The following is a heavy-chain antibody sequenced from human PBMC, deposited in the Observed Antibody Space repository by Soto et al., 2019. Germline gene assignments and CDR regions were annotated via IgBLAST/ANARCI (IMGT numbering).Heavy chain of an antibody. V-gene: IGHV3-74*01. J-gene: IGHJ3*02. D-gene: IGHD2-2*01. CDR2: INSDGSST. CDR1: GFTFSSYW. Sequence: EVQLVESGGGLVQPGGSLRLSCAASGFTFSSYWMHWFRQAPGKGLVWVSRINSDGSSTSYADSVKGRFTISRDNAKNTLYLQMNSLRAEDTAVYYCARSYCSSTSCSPWDAFDIWGQGTMVTVSS. CDR3: ARSYCSSTSCSPWDAFDI.